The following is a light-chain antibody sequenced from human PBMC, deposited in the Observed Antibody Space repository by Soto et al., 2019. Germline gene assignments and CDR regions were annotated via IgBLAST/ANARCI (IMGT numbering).Light chain of an antibody. Sequence: QSALTQPASVSGSPGQSITISCSGTSGDIGGYNFVSWYQQLPGKAPKLMIYDVTNRPSGVSHRFSGSKSGDTASLTISGLQAEDEADYYCASYRSSGTSYVFGTGTKVTVL. CDR2: DVT. CDR3: ASYRSSGTSYV. J-gene: IGLJ1*01. CDR1: SGDIGGYNF. V-gene: IGLV2-14*03.